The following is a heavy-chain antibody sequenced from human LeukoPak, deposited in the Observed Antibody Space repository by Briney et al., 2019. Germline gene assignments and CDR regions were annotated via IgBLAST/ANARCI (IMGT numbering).Heavy chain of an antibody. CDR1: GFTFSSYW. J-gene: IGHJ3*02. V-gene: IGHV3-7*01. Sequence: PGGSLRLSCAASGFTFSSYWMSWVRQAPGKGLEWVANIKQDGSEKYYVDSVKGRFTISRDNAKNSLYPQMNSLRAEDTAVYYCARDWGVPAALDAFDIWGQGTMVTVSS. D-gene: IGHD2-2*01. CDR2: IKQDGSEK. CDR3: ARDWGVPAALDAFDI.